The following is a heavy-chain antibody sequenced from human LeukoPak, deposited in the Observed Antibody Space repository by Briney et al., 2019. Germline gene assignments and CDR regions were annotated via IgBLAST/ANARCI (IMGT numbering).Heavy chain of an antibody. D-gene: IGHD5-12*01. J-gene: IGHJ4*02. CDR2: ISNSGST. V-gene: IGHV4-39*07. Sequence: KSSETLSLTCTVSGASFSSSTYYWAWIRQPPGKGLEWIGTISNSGSTYYSPSLKSRVTISLDTSETRFSLKVTSVTAADTAVYYCARDDQWLRFLDYWGQGTLVTVSS. CDR3: ARDDQWLRFLDY. CDR1: GASFSSSTYY.